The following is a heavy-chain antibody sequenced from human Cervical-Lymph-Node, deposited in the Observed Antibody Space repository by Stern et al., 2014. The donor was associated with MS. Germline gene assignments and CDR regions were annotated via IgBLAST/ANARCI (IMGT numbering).Heavy chain of an antibody. CDR2: ISRTSKYI. D-gene: IGHD3-16*01. CDR3: AKDGPLGGGWGMDV. CDR1: GFPFSTSN. Sequence: EVQLVESGGGLVKPGGSLRLSCEASGFPFSTSNINWVRQAPGKGLEWVSFISRTSKYIYYADSVKGRFTISRDNAKNSVYLQMNSLRVDDTAIYYCAKDGPLGGGWGMDVWGQGTTVTVSS. J-gene: IGHJ6*02. V-gene: IGHV3-21*01.